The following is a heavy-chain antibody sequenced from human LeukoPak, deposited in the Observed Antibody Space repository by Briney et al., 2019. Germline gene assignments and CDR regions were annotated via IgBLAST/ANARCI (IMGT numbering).Heavy chain of an antibody. V-gene: IGHV3-53*01. Sequence: PGGSLRLSCAASGFTVSSNYMSWVRQAPGKGLEWVSVIYSGGSTYYADSVKGRFTISRDNSKNTLYLQMNSLRAEDTAVYYCARVPLWFGDDYWGQGTLVTVSS. CDR2: IYSGGST. J-gene: IGHJ4*02. CDR3: ARVPLWFGDDY. CDR1: GFTVSSNY. D-gene: IGHD3-10*01.